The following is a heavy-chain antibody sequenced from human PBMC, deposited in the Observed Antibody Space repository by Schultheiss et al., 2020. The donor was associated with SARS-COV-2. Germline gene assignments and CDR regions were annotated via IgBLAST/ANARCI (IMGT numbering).Heavy chain of an antibody. Sequence: SETLSLTCAVYGGSFSGYYWSWIRQPPGKGLEWIGYIYYSGSTNYNPSLKSRVTISVDTSKNQFSLKLSSVTAADTAVYYCAGRYGSSTSCYASPVDIWGQGTMVTVSS. CDR1: GGSFSGYY. D-gene: IGHD2-2*01. J-gene: IGHJ3*02. CDR3: AGRYGSSTSCYASPVDI. V-gene: IGHV4-59*01. CDR2: IYYSGST.